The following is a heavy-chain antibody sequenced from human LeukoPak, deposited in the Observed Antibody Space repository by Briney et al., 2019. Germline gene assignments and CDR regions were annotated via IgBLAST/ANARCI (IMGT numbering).Heavy chain of an antibody. CDR1: GASISRYY. V-gene: IGHV4-4*07. CDR2: IHTSGST. D-gene: IGHD1-26*01. Sequence: SQTLSLTCTVSGASISRYYWSWIRQPAGKGLEWIGRIHTSGSTNYNPSSKSRVTMSVDTSKNQLSLKLSSVTAADTAVYYCARASTVVGATDEGYYFDYWGQGTLVTVSS. J-gene: IGHJ4*02. CDR3: ARASTVVGATDEGYYFDY.